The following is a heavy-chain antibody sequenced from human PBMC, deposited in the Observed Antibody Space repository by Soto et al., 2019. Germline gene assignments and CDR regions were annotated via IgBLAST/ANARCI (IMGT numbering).Heavy chain of an antibody. CDR3: ARLNTVTFDFDY. J-gene: IGHJ4*02. V-gene: IGHV4-39*01. D-gene: IGHD4-17*01. Sequence: TSETLSLTCTVSGGSISSSSYYWGWIRQPPGKGLEWIGSIYYSGSTYYNPSLKSRVTISVDTSKNQFSLKLSSVTAADTAVYYCARLNTVTFDFDYWGQGTLVTVSS. CDR2: IYYSGST. CDR1: GGSISSSSYY.